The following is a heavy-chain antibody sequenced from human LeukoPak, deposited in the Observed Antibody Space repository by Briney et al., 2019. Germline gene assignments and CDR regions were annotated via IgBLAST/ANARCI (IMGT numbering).Heavy chain of an antibody. CDR1: GGSISIGGYY. Sequence: SETLSLTCTVSGGSISIGGYYWSWIRQHPGKGLEWIGYIYYSGSTYYSPSLKSRVTISVDTSKSQFSLKLSSVTAADTAVYYCARNYGLGSSSPRFDSWGQGTLVTVSS. J-gene: IGHJ4*02. D-gene: IGHD6-6*01. V-gene: IGHV4-31*03. CDR2: IYYSGST. CDR3: ARNYGLGSSSPRFDS.